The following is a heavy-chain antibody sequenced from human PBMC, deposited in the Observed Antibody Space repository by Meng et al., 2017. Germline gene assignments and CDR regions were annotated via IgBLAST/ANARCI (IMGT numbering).Heavy chain of an antibody. CDR1: GGSFSDYY. CDR2: INHSGST. J-gene: IGHJ4*02. Sequence: QVPLQQWVAGLLKPSETLSLTCVVSGGSFSDYYWSWIRQPPGKGLEWIGEINHSGSTNYNPSLESRATISVDTSQNNLSLKLSSVTAADSAVYYCARGPTTMAHDFDYWGQGTLVTGSS. V-gene: IGHV4-34*01. D-gene: IGHD4-11*01. CDR3: ARGPTTMAHDFDY.